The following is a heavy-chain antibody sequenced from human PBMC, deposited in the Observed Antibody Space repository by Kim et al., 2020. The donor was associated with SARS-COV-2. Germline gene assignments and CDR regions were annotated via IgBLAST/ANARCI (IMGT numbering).Heavy chain of an antibody. D-gene: IGHD6-19*01. CDR2: ISYDGSNK. V-gene: IGHV3-30*18. J-gene: IGHJ6*02. CDR3: EKEEGSGYSSGWTYYYYGMDV. Sequence: GGSLRLSCAASGFTFSSYGMHWVRQAPGKGLEWVAVISYDGSNKYYADSVKGRFTISRDNSKNTLYLQMNSLRAEDTAVYYCEKEEGSGYSSGWTYYYYGMDVWGQGTTVTVSS. CDR1: GFTFSSYG.